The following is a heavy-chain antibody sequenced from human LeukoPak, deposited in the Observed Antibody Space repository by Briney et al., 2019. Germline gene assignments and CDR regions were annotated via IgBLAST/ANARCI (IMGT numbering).Heavy chain of an antibody. V-gene: IGHV4-30-4*08. Sequence: SQTLSLTCTVSGGSISSGDYYWSWIRQPPGKGLEWIGYIYYSGSTYYNPSPKSRVTISLDTSKNQFSLNLSSVTAADTAVYYCARTSTYYDFWSGYRDFDYWGQGTLVTVSS. CDR2: IYYSGST. CDR1: GGSISSGDYY. CDR3: ARTSTYYDFWSGYRDFDY. J-gene: IGHJ4*02. D-gene: IGHD3-3*01.